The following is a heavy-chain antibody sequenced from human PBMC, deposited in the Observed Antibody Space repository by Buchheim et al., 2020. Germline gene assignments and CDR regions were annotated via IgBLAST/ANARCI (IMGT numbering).Heavy chain of an antibody. Sequence: QVQLQESGPGLVKPSETLSLTCSVSGVSISSYYWSWIRQPPGKGLEWIGYIYYSETTNYNTSLKSRVTIAVDTSKNQFSLKLTSVTAADTAVYYCARVIISGTYYYYYMDVWGKETT. D-gene: IGHD1-26*01. CDR3: ARVIISGTYYYYYMDV. V-gene: IGHV4-59*01. CDR2: IYYSETT. CDR1: GVSISSYY. J-gene: IGHJ6*03.